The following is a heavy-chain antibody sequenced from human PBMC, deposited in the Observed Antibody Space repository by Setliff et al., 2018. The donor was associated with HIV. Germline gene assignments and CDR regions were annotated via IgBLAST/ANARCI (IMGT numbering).Heavy chain of an antibody. CDR2: IYSSGST. V-gene: IGHV4-59*10. CDR3: ASSGWLPYFDY. D-gene: IGHD6-19*01. Sequence: SETLSLTCAVYGGSFSGYYWSRIRQPAGKGLEWIGRIYSSGSTNYNLSLKSRVTISVDTSKNQFSLKLSSVTAADTAVYYCASSGWLPYFDYWGQGTLVTVSS. CDR1: GGSFSGYY. J-gene: IGHJ4*02.